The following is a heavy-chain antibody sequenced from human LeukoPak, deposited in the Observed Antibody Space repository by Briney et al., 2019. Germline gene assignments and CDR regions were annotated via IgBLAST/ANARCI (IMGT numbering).Heavy chain of an antibody. CDR1: GFTFSSYG. V-gene: IGHV3-30*03. CDR2: ISYDGSNK. J-gene: IGHJ4*02. CDR3: AREALSYFDH. Sequence: GRSLRLSCAASGFTFSSYGMHWVRQAPGKGLEWVAVISYDGSNKYYADSVKGRFTISRDNSKNTLYLQMNSLRAEDTAVYYCAREALSYFDHWGQGTLVTVSS.